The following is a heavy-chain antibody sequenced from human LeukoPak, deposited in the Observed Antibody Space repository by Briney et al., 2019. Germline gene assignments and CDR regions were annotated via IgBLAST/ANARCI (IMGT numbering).Heavy chain of an antibody. CDR2: IYYGGNT. Sequence: KTSETLSLTCTVSGDSISTYYWSWVRQPPGKGLEWIGYIYYGGNTNYNPSLKSRVTISVDTSKNQFSLKLSSVTAVDTAVYYCARGVYIAAAQYGYWGQGTLVTVSS. D-gene: IGHD6-13*01. V-gene: IGHV4-59*01. CDR1: GDSISTYY. J-gene: IGHJ4*02. CDR3: ARGVYIAAAQYGY.